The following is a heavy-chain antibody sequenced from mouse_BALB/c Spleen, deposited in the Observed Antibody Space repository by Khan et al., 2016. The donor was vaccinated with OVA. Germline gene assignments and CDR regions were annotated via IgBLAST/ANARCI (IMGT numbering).Heavy chain of an antibody. J-gene: IGHJ4*01. D-gene: IGHD1-1*01. CDR1: GYSITSNYA. V-gene: IGHV3-2*02. CDR3: ARKNYYGYALDY. Sequence: EVELVESGPGLVKPSQSLSLTCTVTGYSITSNYAWNWIRQFPGNKLEWMGYISYSGSTSYNPSPKSRIPITRDTSKNQFFLQSNSVTPEATPTYCDARKNYYGYALDYWGQGTSVTVSS. CDR2: ISYSGST.